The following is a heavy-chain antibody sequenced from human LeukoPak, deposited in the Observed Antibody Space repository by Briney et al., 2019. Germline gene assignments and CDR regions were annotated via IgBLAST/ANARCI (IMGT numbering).Heavy chain of an antibody. D-gene: IGHD1-1*01. V-gene: IGHV3-7*01. J-gene: IGHJ4*02. CDR3: ARYCTFRTCSGTKFDS. CDR1: GMTFGSLW. Sequence: PGGSLRLSWAPSGMTFGSLWMSWVRQAPGKGLEWGANIKSDGSEKYYLDSVKGRFTISRDNAKNSLYLQMNSQRAEDSAVYYCARYCTFRTCSGTKFDSWGQGTLVTVSS. CDR2: IKSDGSEK.